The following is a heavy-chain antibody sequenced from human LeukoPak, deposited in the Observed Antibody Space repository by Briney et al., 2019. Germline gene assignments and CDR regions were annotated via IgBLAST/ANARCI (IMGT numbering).Heavy chain of an antibody. CDR2: ISRGGGRA. V-gene: IGHV3-43D*03. CDR3: AKGGGDTAMAMDY. Sequence: GGSLRLSCAASHFTFDDYAMHWVRQAPGKGLEWVSLISRGGGRAYYADSVKGRFTISRDNSKNSLFLQMTRLGAEDTAFYYCAKGGGDTAMAMDYWGQGTLVTVSS. D-gene: IGHD5-18*01. J-gene: IGHJ4*02. CDR1: HFTFDDYA.